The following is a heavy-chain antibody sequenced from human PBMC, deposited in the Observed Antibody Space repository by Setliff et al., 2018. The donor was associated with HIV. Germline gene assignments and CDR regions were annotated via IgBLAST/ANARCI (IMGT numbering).Heavy chain of an antibody. D-gene: IGHD1-26*01. CDR1: GGSISSDY. Sequence: SETLSLTCTVSGGSISSDYWSWIRQPPGKGLEWIGYIYYSGSTYYNPSLRSRVTISVDTSKNQFSLRLTSLTAADTAIYYCARSTVGAGASFPWGRGILVTVSS. V-gene: IGHV4-59*12. CDR3: ARSTVGAGASFP. CDR2: IYYSGST. J-gene: IGHJ5*02.